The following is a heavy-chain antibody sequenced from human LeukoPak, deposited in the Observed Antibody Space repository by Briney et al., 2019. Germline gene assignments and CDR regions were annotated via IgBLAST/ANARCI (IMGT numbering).Heavy chain of an antibody. CDR2: ISGSGNST. CDR1: GFTFGSFA. CDR3: ARNDGYGGNGYFDY. J-gene: IGHJ4*02. V-gene: IGHV3-23*01. D-gene: IGHD4-23*01. Sequence: GGSLRLSCAASGFTFGSFAMSWVRQAPGKGLEWVSVISGSGNSTYYADSVKGRFTVSRDNSKNTLYLQMNSLRAEDTALYYCARNDGYGGNGYFDYWGQGTLVTVSS.